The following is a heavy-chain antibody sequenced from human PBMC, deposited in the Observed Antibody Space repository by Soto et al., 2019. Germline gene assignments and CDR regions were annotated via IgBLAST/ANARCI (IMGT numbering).Heavy chain of an antibody. Sequence: KTSETLSLTCTVSGGSISSYYWSWIRQPAGKGLEWIGRIYTSGSTNYNPSLKSRVTMSVDTSKNQFSLKLSSVTAADTAVYYCARDLLRDNWNYVGPWFDPWGQGTLVTVSS. D-gene: IGHD1-7*01. CDR3: ARDLLRDNWNYVGPWFDP. CDR1: GGSISSYY. J-gene: IGHJ5*02. V-gene: IGHV4-4*07. CDR2: IYTSGST.